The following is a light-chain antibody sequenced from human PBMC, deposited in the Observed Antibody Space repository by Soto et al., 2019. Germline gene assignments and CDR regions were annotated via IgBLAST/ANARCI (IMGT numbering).Light chain of an antibody. CDR2: DAS. J-gene: IGKJ4*01. V-gene: IGKV3-11*01. Sequence: EIMLTQSPATLSLSPGERATLSCRASQSVTSNLVWYQQKPGQAPRLLIYDASNRAAGIPARFSGSGSGTDFTLTISSLEPEDFAVYYCQQRGSWPSTFGGGTKVEI. CDR1: QSVTSN. CDR3: QQRGSWPST.